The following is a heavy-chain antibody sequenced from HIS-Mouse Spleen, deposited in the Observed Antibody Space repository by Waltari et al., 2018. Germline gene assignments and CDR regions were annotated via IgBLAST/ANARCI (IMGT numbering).Heavy chain of an antibody. CDR3: AREIPYSSSWYDWYFDL. CDR2: IYYRGST. D-gene: IGHD6-13*01. V-gene: IGHV4-39*07. Sequence: QLQLQESGPGLVKPSETLSLTCTVSGGSISSSSYYWGWIRQPPGKGLEWIGSIYYRGSTYYNPSLKSRGTISVDTSKTQFSLKLSSVTAADTAVYYCAREIPYSSSWYDWYFDLWGRGTLVTVSS. J-gene: IGHJ2*01. CDR1: GGSISSSSYY.